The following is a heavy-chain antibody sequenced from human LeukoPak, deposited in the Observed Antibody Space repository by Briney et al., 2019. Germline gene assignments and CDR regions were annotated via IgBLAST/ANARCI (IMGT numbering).Heavy chain of an antibody. CDR3: AELGITMIGGV. CDR2: ISSSSSGSTI. V-gene: IGHV3-48*03. J-gene: IGHJ6*04. Sequence: GGSLRLSCAASGFTFSSYEMNWVRQAPGKGLEWVSSISSSSSGSTIYYADSVKGRFTISRDNAKNSLYLQMNSLRAEDTAVYYCAELGITMIGGVWGKGTTVTISS. D-gene: IGHD3-10*02. CDR1: GFTFSSYE.